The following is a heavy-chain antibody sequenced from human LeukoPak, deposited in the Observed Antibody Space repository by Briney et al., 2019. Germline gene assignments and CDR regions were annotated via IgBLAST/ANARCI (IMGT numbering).Heavy chain of an antibody. CDR3: ARCYYDSSGYTLFDY. J-gene: IGHJ4*02. CDR2: MSPNSGDT. CDR1: GYTFTSYD. D-gene: IGHD3-22*01. V-gene: IGHV1-8*01. Sequence: ASVKVSCKASGYTFTSYDFNWVRQATGQRPEWMGWMSPNSGDTGYAQKFQDRVTMTRNTSISTAYMELSSLRSDDTAVYYCARCYYDSSGYTLFDYWGQGTLVTVSS.